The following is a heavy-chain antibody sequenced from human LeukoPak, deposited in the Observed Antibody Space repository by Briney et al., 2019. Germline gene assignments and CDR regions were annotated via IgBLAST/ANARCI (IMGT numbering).Heavy chain of an antibody. D-gene: IGHD6-13*01. Sequence: ASVKVSRKASGYTFTGYYMHWVRQAPGQGLEWMGWINPNSGGTNYAQKFQGRVTMTRDTSISTAYMELSRLRSDDTAVYYCAICSSFIDYYYMDVWGKGTTVTVSS. CDR2: INPNSGGT. CDR1: GYTFTGYY. CDR3: AICSSFIDYYYMDV. J-gene: IGHJ6*03. V-gene: IGHV1-2*02.